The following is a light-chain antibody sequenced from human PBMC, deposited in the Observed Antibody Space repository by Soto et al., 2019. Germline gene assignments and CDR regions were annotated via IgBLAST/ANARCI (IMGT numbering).Light chain of an antibody. CDR1: QSVSSSY. J-gene: IGKJ2*01. CDR3: QQYNNWRSYT. Sequence: EIVLTQSSCTLSLSAGERATLSCRASQSVSSSYLAWYQQKPGQAPRLLVYGASSRATGIPDRFSGSGSGTDFTLTISSLQSEDFAVYFCQQYNNWRSYTFGQGTKVDIK. V-gene: IGKV3-20*01. CDR2: GAS.